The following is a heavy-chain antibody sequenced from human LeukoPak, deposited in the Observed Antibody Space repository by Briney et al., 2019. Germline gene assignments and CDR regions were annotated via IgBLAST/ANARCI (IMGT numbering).Heavy chain of an antibody. CDR3: ARLGYSGYDYRNNWFDP. V-gene: IGHV5-51*01. D-gene: IGHD5-12*01. CDR1: GYSFTSYW. CDR2: IYPGDSDT. J-gene: IGHJ5*02. Sequence: GESLKISCKGSGYSFTSYWIGWVRQMPGKGLEWMGIIYPGDSDTRYSPSFQGQATISADKSISTAYLQWSSLKASDTAMYYCARLGYSGYDYRNNWFDPWGQGTLVTVSS.